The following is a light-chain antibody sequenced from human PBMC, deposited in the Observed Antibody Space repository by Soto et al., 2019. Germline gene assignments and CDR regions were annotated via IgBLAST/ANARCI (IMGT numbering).Light chain of an antibody. V-gene: IGKV1-16*02. Sequence: DIQMTQSPSSLSASVGDRVTITCRASQGISKVLAWLQQKPGKAPMSLIYAASNLHSGVPSKFSGSGSGTDFTLTISSLQPEDFATYYCQQYNTYPHTFGPGTKVNIK. CDR2: AAS. CDR3: QQYNTYPHT. CDR1: QGISKV. J-gene: IGKJ3*01.